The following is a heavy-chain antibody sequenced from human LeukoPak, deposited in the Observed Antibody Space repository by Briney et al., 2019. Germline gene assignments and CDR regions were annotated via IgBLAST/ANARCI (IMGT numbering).Heavy chain of an antibody. D-gene: IGHD2-2*01. CDR2: ISSSSSYI. J-gene: IGHJ4*02. V-gene: IGHV3-21*01. CDR1: GFTFSSYG. CDR3: ARVEYCSSTSCFRY. Sequence: GGSLRLSCAASGFTFSSYGMHWVRQAPGKGLEWVSSISSSSSYIYYADSVKGRFTISRDNAKNSLYLQMNGLRAEDTAVYYCARVEYCSSTSCFRYWGQGTLVTVSS.